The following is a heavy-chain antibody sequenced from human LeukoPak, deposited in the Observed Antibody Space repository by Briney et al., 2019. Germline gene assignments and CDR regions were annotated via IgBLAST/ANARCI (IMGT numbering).Heavy chain of an antibody. CDR1: GDSLSSGFY. CDR3: ARLNGGNGYYYYYMDV. D-gene: IGHD4-23*01. Sequence: SETLSLTCAVSGDSLSSGFYWGWIRQPPGKALQWIGSVYHSGSTYYNPSLKSRVTISIDRSKNQFSLKLSSVTAADTAVYYCARLNGGNGYYYYYMDVWGKGAMVTVSS. V-gene: IGHV4-38-2*01. J-gene: IGHJ6*03. CDR2: VYHSGST.